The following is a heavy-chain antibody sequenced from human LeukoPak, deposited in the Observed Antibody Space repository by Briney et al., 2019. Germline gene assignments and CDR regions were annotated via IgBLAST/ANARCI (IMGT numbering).Heavy chain of an antibody. CDR3: AKDGDSGSKFDF. V-gene: IGHV3-30*02. D-gene: IGHD3-10*01. Sequence: PGGSLRLSCAASEFTFSSYGMHWLRQAPGTGLEWVAFIRYDGSNEYYADFVKGRFTISRDNSKNTLYLQMNSLRPEDTAVYYCAKDGDSGSKFDFWGQGTLVTVSS. CDR2: IRYDGSNE. J-gene: IGHJ4*02. CDR1: EFTFSSYG.